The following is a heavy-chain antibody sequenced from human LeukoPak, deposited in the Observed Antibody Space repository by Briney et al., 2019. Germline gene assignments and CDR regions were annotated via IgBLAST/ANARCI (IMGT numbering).Heavy chain of an antibody. CDR3: ARLGRKTTVVPPDFDC. Sequence: SETLSLTCTVSGGSIRSDYWSWVRQPPGKGLKWIGYIHYSGSTNYNASLKSRLTMSVDMSKNQFSLKLTSVTAADTAVYYCARLGRKTTVVPPDFDCWGQGTLVTVSS. V-gene: IGHV4-59*01. J-gene: IGHJ4*02. D-gene: IGHD4-23*01. CDR1: GGSIRSDY. CDR2: IHYSGST.